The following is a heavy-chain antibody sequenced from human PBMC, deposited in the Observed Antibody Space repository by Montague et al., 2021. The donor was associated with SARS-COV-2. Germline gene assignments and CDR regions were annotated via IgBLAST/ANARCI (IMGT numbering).Heavy chain of an antibody. J-gene: IGHJ4*02. D-gene: IGHD3-10*01. Sequence: SLRLSCAASGFTFSSYAMHWVRQAPGKGLEWVAVISYGGSNKYYADSVKGRFTISRDNSKNTLYLQMNSLRAEDTAVYYCASSLVWFEIDYWGRGTLVTVSS. V-gene: IGHV3-30*04. CDR1: GFTFSSYA. CDR2: ISYGGSNK. CDR3: ASSLVWFEIDY.